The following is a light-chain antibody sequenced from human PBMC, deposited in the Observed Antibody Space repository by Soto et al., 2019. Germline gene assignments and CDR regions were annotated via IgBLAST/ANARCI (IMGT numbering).Light chain of an antibody. V-gene: IGLV1-40*01. CDR2: GNS. J-gene: IGLJ1*01. Sequence: QSVLTQPPSVSGAPGQRVTISCTGSSSNIGAGYDVHWYQHLPGTAPKLLIYGNSNRPSGVPDRFSGSKSGTSASLAITGLQAEDEADYYCQSYDSSLSGSLFGTGTKVTVL. CDR3: QSYDSSLSGSL. CDR1: SSNIGAGYD.